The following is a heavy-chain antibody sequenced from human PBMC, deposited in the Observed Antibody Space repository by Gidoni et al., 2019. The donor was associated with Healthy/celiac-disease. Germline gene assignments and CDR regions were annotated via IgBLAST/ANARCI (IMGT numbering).Heavy chain of an antibody. CDR3: ARGIPRITIFGVVITRFDY. CDR1: GGSFSGYY. J-gene: IGHJ4*02. Sequence: QVQLQQWGAGLLKPSETLSLTCAVYGGSFSGYYWRWIRQPPGKGLEWIGEINHSGSTNYNPSLKSRVTISVDTSKNQFSLKLSSVTAADTAVYYCARGIPRITIFGVVITRFDYWGQGTLVTVSS. CDR2: INHSGST. V-gene: IGHV4-34*01. D-gene: IGHD3-3*01.